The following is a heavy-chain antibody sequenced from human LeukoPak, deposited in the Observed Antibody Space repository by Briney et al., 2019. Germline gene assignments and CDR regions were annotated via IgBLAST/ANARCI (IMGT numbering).Heavy chain of an antibody. D-gene: IGHD7-27*01. CDR1: GFTFSSYW. CDR2: IKQDGREK. V-gene: IGHV3-7*01. CDR3: ARENYDVTGDYIDY. J-gene: IGHJ4*02. Sequence: VQSGGSLRLSCAGSGFTFSSYWMTWVRQAPGKGLEWVANIKQDGREKAYVDSVKGRFSISRDNANNSLYLQMNTLRAEDTAVYYCARENYDVTGDYIDYWGQGTLVTVSS.